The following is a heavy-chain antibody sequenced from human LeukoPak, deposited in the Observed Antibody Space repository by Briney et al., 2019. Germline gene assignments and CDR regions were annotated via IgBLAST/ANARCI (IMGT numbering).Heavy chain of an antibody. CDR3: AGGYCSSTSWYVGDAFDI. V-gene: IGHV1-18*01. J-gene: IGHJ3*02. D-gene: IGHD2-2*01. CDR2: ISAYNGNT. CDR1: GYTFTSYG. Sequence: ASVKVSCKASGYTFTSYGISWVRQAPGQGLEWMGWISAYNGNTNYAQKLQGRVTMTTDTSTSTAYMELRRLRSHDPAVYCGAGGYCSSTSWYVGDAFDIWGQGTMVTVSS.